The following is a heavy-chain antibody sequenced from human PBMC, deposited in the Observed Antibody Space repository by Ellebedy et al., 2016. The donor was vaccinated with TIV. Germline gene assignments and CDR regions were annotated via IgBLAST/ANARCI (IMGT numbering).Heavy chain of an antibody. CDR1: GFVFSGSA. D-gene: IGHD3-22*01. CDR3: IRHVEYDRSY. Sequence: GGSLRLSCAGSGFVFSGSAMQWVRQASGKGLEWVGRIRRKVHNYAIQYGASVKGRFTISRDDSENTAYLQMNSLTTEDTAVYYCIRHVEYDRSYWGQGVLVTVSS. CDR2: IRRKVHNYAI. V-gene: IGHV3-73*01. J-gene: IGHJ4*02.